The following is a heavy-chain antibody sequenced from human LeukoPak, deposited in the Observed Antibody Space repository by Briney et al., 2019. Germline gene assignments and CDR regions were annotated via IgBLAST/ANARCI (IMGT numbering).Heavy chain of an antibody. CDR2: IIPIFGTA. CDR1: GGTFSSYA. V-gene: IGHV1-69*13. D-gene: IGHD2-15*01. Sequence: SVKVSCKASGGTFSSYAISWVRQAPGQGLEWMGGIIPIFGTANYAQKFQGRVTITADESTSTAYMELSSLRSEDTAVYYCARAAKGYCSGGSCNWFDPWGQGTLVTVSS. CDR3: ARAAKGYCSGGSCNWFDP. J-gene: IGHJ5*02.